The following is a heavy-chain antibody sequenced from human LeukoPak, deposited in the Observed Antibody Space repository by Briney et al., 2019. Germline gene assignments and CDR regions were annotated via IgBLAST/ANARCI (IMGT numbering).Heavy chain of an antibody. V-gene: IGHV4-30-2*01. CDR3: ARVNYVRNDYFDY. D-gene: IGHD3-10*02. CDR2: IYHSGST. CDR1: GGSISNGGYY. J-gene: IGHJ4*02. Sequence: ASETLSLTCTVSGGSISNGGYYWSWIRQPPGKGLEWIGNIYHSGSTHYNPSLKSRVTISVDRSKNQFSLKLSSVTAADTAVYYCARVNYVRNDYFDYWGQGTLVTVSS.